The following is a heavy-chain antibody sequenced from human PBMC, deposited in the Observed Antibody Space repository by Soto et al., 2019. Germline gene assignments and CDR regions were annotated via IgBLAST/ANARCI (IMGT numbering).Heavy chain of an antibody. CDR2: ISGDGVIT. D-gene: IGHD3-9*01. CDR1: GFPFSSYW. V-gene: IGHV3-74*01. Sequence: DVQLVESGGDLVQRGGSLRLSCAASGFPFSSYWMHWVRHTPGKGLDWVARISGDGVITYYADSVTGRFTVSRDNAKNTLSLQISGLRAEDTAVYYCAREYYGLLTGYYTDYWGQGTLVSVSS. J-gene: IGHJ4*02. CDR3: AREYYGLLTGYYTDY.